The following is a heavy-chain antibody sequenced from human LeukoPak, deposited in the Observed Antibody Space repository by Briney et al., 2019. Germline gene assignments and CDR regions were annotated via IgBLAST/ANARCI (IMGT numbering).Heavy chain of an antibody. CDR3: AKGPRSGTYYYFDS. D-gene: IGHD1-26*01. J-gene: IGHJ4*02. CDR2: ISVSGAAT. CDR1: GFTVSSNY. V-gene: IGHV3-23*01. Sequence: GGSLRLSCAASGFTVSSNYMSWVRQAPGKGLEWVSSISVSGAATYYADSVKGRFTISRDNSKDTLFLQMNSLRADDTAVYYCAKGPRSGTYYYFDSWGQGTLVSVSS.